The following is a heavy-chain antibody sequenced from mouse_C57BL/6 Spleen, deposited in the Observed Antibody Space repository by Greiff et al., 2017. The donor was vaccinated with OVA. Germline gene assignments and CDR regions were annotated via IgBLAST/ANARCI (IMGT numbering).Heavy chain of an antibody. D-gene: IGHD4-1*01. CDR3: ARSAQTGAFDY. Sequence: QVQLQQSGAELVRPGTSVKVSCKASGYAFTNYLIEWVKQRPGQGLEWIGVINPGSGGTNYNEKFKGKATLTADKSSSTAYMQLSSLTSEDSAVYFCARSAQTGAFDYWGQGTTLTVSS. CDR1: GYAFTNYL. V-gene: IGHV1-54*01. J-gene: IGHJ2*01. CDR2: INPGSGGT.